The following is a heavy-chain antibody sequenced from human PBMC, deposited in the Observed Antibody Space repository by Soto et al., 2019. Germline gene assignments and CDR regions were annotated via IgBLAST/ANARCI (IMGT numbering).Heavy chain of an antibody. CDR3: ASAFVVVPAAPTKIWFDP. D-gene: IGHD2-2*01. V-gene: IGHV4-34*01. CDR2: INHSGST. Sequence: QVQLQQWGAGLLKPSETLSLTCAVYGGSFSGYYWSWIRQPPGKGLEWIGEINHSGSTNYNPSLKSRVTISVDTSKNQFSLKLSSVTAADTAVYYCASAFVVVPAAPTKIWFDPWGQGTLVTVSS. CDR1: GGSFSGYY. J-gene: IGHJ5*02.